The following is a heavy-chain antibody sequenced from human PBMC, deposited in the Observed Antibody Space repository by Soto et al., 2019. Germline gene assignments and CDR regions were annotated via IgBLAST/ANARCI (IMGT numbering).Heavy chain of an antibody. J-gene: IGHJ4*02. D-gene: IGHD3-10*01. V-gene: IGHV3-23*01. CDR2: ISGSGGST. CDR3: AKVVTMVRGAFDY. CDR1: GFTFSSYA. Sequence: EVQLLESGGGLVQPGGSLRLSCAASGFTFSSYAMSWVRQAPGKGLEWVSAISGSGGSTYYADSVKGRFTISRDNSKNTLYLQMNSERAEDTAVYYCAKVVTMVRGAFDYWGQGTLVTVSS.